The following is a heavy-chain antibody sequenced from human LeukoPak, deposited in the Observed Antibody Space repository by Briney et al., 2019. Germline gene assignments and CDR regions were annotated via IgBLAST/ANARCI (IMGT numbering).Heavy chain of an antibody. Sequence: PGGSLRLSCAASGFTFSSYEMNWVRQAPGKGLEWVSYISSSGSTIYYADSVKGRFTISRDNAKNSLYLQMNSLRAEDTAVYYCARDPCYGHGPDAFDIWGQGTMVTVSS. V-gene: IGHV3-48*03. CDR3: ARDPCYGHGPDAFDI. J-gene: IGHJ3*02. D-gene: IGHD4-17*01. CDR2: ISSSGSTI. CDR1: GFTFSSYE.